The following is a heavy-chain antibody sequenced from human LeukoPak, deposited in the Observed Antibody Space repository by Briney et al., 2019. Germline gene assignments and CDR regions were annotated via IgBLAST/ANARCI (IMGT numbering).Heavy chain of an antibody. D-gene: IGHD2-2*01. CDR3: ARSSTWYGMDV. CDR1: GFTFSSYD. Sequence: GGSLRLSCAASGFTFSSYDMHWVRQATGKGLEWVSAIGTAGDTYYPGSVKGRFTISRENAKNSLYLQMNSLRAGDTAVYYCARSSTWYGMDVWGQGTRVTVSS. CDR2: IGTAGDT. J-gene: IGHJ6*02. V-gene: IGHV3-13*01.